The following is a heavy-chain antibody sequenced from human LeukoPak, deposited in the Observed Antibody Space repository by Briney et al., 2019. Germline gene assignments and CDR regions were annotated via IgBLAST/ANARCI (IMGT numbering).Heavy chain of an antibody. J-gene: IGHJ4*02. D-gene: IGHD1-26*01. CDR2: FDPEDGET. Sequence: ASVKVSCKVSGYTLTELSMHWVRQAPGKGLEWMGGFDPEDGETIYAQKFQGRVTMTEDTSTDTAYMELSSLRSEDTAVYYCATSSQWELLVGYFDYWGQGTLVTASS. CDR3: ATSSQWELLVGYFDY. V-gene: IGHV1-24*01. CDR1: GYTLTELS.